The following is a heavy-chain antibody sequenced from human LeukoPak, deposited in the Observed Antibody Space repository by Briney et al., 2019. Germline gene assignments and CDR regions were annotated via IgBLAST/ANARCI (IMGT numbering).Heavy chain of an antibody. V-gene: IGHV1-18*01. D-gene: IGHD6-6*01. CDR2: ISAYNGNT. CDR3: ARVASSSPQSASPY. CDR1: GYTFTSYG. J-gene: IGHJ4*02. Sequence: ASVKVSCKASGYTFTSYGISWVRQAPGQGLEWMGWISAYNGNTNYAQKLQGRVTMTTDTPTSTAYMELRSLRSDDTAVYYCARVASSSPQSASPYWGQGTLVTVSS.